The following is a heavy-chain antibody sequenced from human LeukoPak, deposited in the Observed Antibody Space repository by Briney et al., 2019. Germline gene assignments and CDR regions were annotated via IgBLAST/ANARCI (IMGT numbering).Heavy chain of an antibody. CDR1: GGSISSSSYY. CDR3: ARGGSGDYPSDY. CDR2: IYYSGST. D-gene: IGHD3-22*01. Sequence: SETLSLTCTVSGGSISSSSYYWGWIRQPPGKGLEWIGSIYYSGSTYYNPSLKSRVTISVDTSKNQFSLKLSSVTAADTAVYYCARGGSGDYPSDYWGQGTLVTVSS. J-gene: IGHJ4*02. V-gene: IGHV4-39*07.